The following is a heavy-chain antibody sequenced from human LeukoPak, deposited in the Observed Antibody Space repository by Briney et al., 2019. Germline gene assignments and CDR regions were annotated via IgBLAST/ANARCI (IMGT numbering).Heavy chain of an antibody. J-gene: IGHJ4*02. CDR2: ISSSRSYM. D-gene: IGHD5-12*01. CDR3: ARALGYIEVGFDY. V-gene: IGHV3-21*01. Sequence: PGGSLRLSCAASGFTFSSYSMNWVRQAPGKGLEWVSSISSSRSYMYYADSVKGRFTISSDNAKNSLYLQMNSLRAEDTAVYYCARALGYIEVGFDYWGQGTLVTVSS. CDR1: GFTFSSYS.